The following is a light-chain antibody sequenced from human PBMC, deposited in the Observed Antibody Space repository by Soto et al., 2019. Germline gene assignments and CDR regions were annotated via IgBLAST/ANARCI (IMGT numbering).Light chain of an antibody. CDR3: SSYTSSSTLFV. CDR2: EVS. V-gene: IGLV2-14*01. CDR1: SSDVGGYNY. J-gene: IGLJ1*01. Sequence: QSALTQPASESGSPGQSITISCTGTSSDVGGYNYVSWYQQHPGKAPKLMIYEVSNRPSGVSNRFSGSKSGNTASLTISGLQAEDEADYYCSSYTSSSTLFVFGTGTKLTVL.